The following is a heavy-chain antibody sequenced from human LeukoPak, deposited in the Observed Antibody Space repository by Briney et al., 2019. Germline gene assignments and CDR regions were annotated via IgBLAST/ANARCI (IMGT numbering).Heavy chain of an antibody. V-gene: IGHV4-34*01. CDR2: INHSGST. CDR3: ARRVQMSSTSLDY. CDR1: GGSFSNYY. J-gene: IGHJ4*02. Sequence: PSETLSLTCAVYGGSFSNYYWNWIRQPPGKGLEWIGEINHSGSTNYNPSLKSRVTISADTSKNQFSLKLSSVTAADTAIYYCARRVQMSSTSLDYWGQGTLVTVSS. D-gene: IGHD2-2*01.